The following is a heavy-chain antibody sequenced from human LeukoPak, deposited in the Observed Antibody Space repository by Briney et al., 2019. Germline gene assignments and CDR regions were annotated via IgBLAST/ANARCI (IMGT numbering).Heavy chain of an antibody. V-gene: IGHV3-9*01. CDR3: AKATRSSGSLGAFDI. CDR2: ISWNCGRI. Sequence: SGGSLSLSCAASGFTFDDYAMHWVRHAPGKGLEWVLGISWNCGRIGYADSVKGRFTISRDNAKNSLYLQMNSLRAEDTALYYCAKATRSSGSLGAFDIWGQGTMVTVSS. CDR1: GFTFDDYA. D-gene: IGHD6-19*01. J-gene: IGHJ3*02.